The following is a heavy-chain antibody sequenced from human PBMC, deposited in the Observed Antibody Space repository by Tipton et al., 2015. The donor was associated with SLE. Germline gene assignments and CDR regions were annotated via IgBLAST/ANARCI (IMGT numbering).Heavy chain of an antibody. J-gene: IGHJ4*02. CDR3: ARLLLSASGSYLDS. CDR2: IYSSGST. CDR1: NGSISSYY. V-gene: IGHV4-4*08. D-gene: IGHD3-10*01. Sequence: TLSLTCTVSNGSISSYYWNWIRQPPGKGLEWIGYIYSSGSTNYNPSLKSRVTISVDTSKNQFSLKLNSVTATDTGFYYCARLLLSASGSYLDSWGQGMLVTGSS.